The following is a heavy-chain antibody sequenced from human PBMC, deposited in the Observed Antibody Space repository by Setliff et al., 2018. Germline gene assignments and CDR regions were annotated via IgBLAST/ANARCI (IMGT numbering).Heavy chain of an antibody. CDR2: IDPSADYT. D-gene: IGHD3-10*02. J-gene: IGHJ6*03. V-gene: IGHV1-46*01. CDR3: AREMLVVRGVNSYYYYMDV. Sequence: ASVKVSCKASGYTFTGYYSHWVRQAPGQGLEWMGIIDPSADYTNYAQKFQGRVTMTKDTSTTTVYMELSSLRSEDTAVYYCAREMLVVRGVNSYYYYMDVWGKGTTVTVSS. CDR1: GYTFTGYY.